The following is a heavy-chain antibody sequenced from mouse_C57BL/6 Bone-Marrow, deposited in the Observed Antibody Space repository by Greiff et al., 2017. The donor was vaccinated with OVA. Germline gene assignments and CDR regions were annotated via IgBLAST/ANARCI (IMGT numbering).Heavy chain of an antibody. CDR1: GFNIKDDY. J-gene: IGHJ1*03. CDR2: IDPENGDT. D-gene: IGHD1-1*01. CDR3: TTRDYGSSYPFWYLDV. Sequence: EVQLQQSGAELVRPGASVKLSCTASGFNIKDDYMHWVKRRPEQGLEWIGWIDPENGDTEYASKFQGKATITADTSSNQAYLQLSSLTSEDTAVYYCTTRDYGSSYPFWYLDVWGTGTTVTVSS. V-gene: IGHV14-4*01.